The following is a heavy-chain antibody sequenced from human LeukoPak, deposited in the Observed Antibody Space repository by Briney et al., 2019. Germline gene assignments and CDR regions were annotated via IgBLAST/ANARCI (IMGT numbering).Heavy chain of an antibody. CDR3: VRVGSSTYDY. D-gene: IGHD6-6*01. CDR2: INAGNGNT. CDR1: GYTFSSYG. V-gene: IGHV1-3*01. J-gene: IGHJ4*02. Sequence: ASVKVSCKASGYTFSSYGISWVRQAPGQRLERMGWINAGNGNTKYSQKFQGRVTITRDTSASTAYMELSSLRSEDTAVYYCVRVGSSTYDYWGQGALVTVSP.